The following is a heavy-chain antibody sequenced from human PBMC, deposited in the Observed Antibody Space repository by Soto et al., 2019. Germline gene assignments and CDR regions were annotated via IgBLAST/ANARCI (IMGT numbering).Heavy chain of an antibody. V-gene: IGHV4-34*01. CDR3: ARTPLAVVVVPAAPPGYYYGMAV. CDR2: VNHSGST. D-gene: IGHD2-2*01. CDR1: GGSFSGYY. J-gene: IGHJ6*02. Sequence: QVQLQQWGAGLLKPSETLSLTCAVYGGSFSGYYWSWIRQPPGKGLEWIGEVNHSGSTNYNPSLKRRPTISVDPSNNQFTLKPSSVTAADTAVYYCARTPLAVVVVPAAPPGYYYGMAVWGQGTTVTVS.